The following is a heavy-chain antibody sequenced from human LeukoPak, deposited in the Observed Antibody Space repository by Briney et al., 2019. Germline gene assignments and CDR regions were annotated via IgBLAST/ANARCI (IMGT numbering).Heavy chain of an antibody. J-gene: IGHJ4*02. CDR3: ARSDFGGAADY. CDR1: GYTFTTYG. D-gene: IGHD4-23*01. Sequence: ASVKVSCKASGYTFTTYGISWVRHAPGQGLEWMGWISGYNGNTNYAQKLQGRVTMTTDTSTSTAFMELRSLRSDDTAIYYCARSDFGGAADYWGQGTLVTVS. CDR2: ISGYNGNT. V-gene: IGHV1-18*01.